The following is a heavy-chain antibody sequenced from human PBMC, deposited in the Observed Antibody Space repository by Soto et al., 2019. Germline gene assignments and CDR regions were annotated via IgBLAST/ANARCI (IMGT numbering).Heavy chain of an antibody. V-gene: IGHV3-30*04. CDR3: ASAYCGGDCSYDY. CDR2: ISYDGRNK. D-gene: IGHD2-21*02. J-gene: IGHJ4*02. CDR1: GFTFSSYA. Sequence: QVQLVESGGGVVQPGRSLRLSCAAYGFTFSSYAMHWVRQAPGKGLEWVAGISYDGRNKYYEDSVKGRFTISRDNSKNPLYLQMDSLRAEDTAVYYCASAYCGGDCSYDYWGQGTLVTVSS.